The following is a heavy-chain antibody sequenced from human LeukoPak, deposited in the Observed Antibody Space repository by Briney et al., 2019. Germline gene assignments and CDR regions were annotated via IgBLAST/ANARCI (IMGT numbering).Heavy chain of an antibody. CDR2: ISGSGGST. V-gene: IGHV3-23*01. CDR1: GFTFSSYA. Sequence: PGRSLRLPCTASGFTFSSYAMSWVRQAPGKGLEWVSAISGSGGSTYYADSVKGRFTISRDNSKNTLYLQMNSLRAEDTAVYYCARPLLRLNPYNWFDPWGQGTLVTVSS. J-gene: IGHJ5*02. CDR3: ARPLLRLNPYNWFDP.